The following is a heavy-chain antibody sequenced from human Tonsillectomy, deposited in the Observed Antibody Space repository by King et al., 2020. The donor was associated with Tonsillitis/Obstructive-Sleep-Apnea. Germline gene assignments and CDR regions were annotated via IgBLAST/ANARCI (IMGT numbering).Heavy chain of an antibody. Sequence: VQLVESGGGLVKPGGSLRLSCAASGFTFSNAWRSWVRQAPGKGLEWVGRIKSKTDGGTTDSAAPVKGTFTITRDDSKNTLYLQMNSLKTEDTAVYYWTTTVRVVEGWGDAFDIWGQGTMVTVSS. V-gene: IGHV3-15*01. CDR3: TTTVRVVEGWGDAFDI. D-gene: IGHD3-3*01. J-gene: IGHJ3*02. CDR2: IKSKTDGGTT. CDR1: GFTFSNAW.